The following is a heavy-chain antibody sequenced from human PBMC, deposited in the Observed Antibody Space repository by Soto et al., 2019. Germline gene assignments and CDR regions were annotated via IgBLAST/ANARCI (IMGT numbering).Heavy chain of an antibody. CDR3: ARSFMIRGSPGNWFDP. CDR2: ISYSGST. V-gene: IGHV4-59*01. D-gene: IGHD3-10*01. J-gene: IGHJ5*02. CDR1: GGSISSYY. Sequence: SETLSLTCTVSGGSISSYYWSWIRQPPGKGLEWIGYISYSGSTNYNPSLKSRVTISVDTSKNQFSLKLSSVTAADTAVYYCARSFMIRGSPGNWFDPWGQGTLVTVSS.